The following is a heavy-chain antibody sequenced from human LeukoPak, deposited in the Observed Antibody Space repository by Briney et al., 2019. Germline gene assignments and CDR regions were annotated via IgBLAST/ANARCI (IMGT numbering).Heavy chain of an antibody. CDR1: GGSIGSSSYY. V-gene: IGHV4-39*01. J-gene: IGHJ5*02. D-gene: IGHD6-19*01. CDR2: IYYTGTT. CDR3: ARHQWLAHSWFDP. Sequence: SETLSLTCTVSGGSIGSSSYYWGWVRQPPGTGLEWIGTIYYTGTTYYNPSLKSRVTISVDTSKNQFSLKLTSVTASDTALYYCARHQWLAHSWFDPWGQGTLVTVSS.